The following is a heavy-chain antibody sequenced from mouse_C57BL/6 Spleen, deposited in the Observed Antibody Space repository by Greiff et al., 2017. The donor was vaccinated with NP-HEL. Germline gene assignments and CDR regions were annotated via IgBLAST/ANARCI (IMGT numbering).Heavy chain of an antibody. J-gene: IGHJ4*01. Sequence: VQLQESGAELVRPGASVTLSCKASGYTFTDYEMHWVKQTPVHGLEWIGAIDPETGGTAYNQKFKGKAILTADESSSTAYMELRSLTSEDSAVYYCTRGGHYYAMDYWGQGTSVTVSS. CDR2: IDPETGGT. CDR1: GYTFTDYE. V-gene: IGHV1-15*01. CDR3: TRGGHYYAMDY.